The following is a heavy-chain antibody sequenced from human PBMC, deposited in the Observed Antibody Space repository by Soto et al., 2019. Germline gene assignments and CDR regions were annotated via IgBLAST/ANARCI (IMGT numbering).Heavy chain of an antibody. Sequence: ASVKVSCKASGYIFTNYAMHWVRQAPGQGLEWMGIINPSGGGTTYAQKFQGRVTMTRDTSTSTVYMELSSLRSEDTTVYYCAREPARGYVDYWGQGTLVTVSS. J-gene: IGHJ4*02. CDR3: AREPARGYVDY. V-gene: IGHV1-46*03. CDR2: INPSGGGT. CDR1: GYIFTNYA.